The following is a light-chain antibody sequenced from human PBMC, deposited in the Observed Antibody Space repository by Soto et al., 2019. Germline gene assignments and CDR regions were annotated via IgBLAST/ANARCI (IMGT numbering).Light chain of an antibody. CDR2: AAS. V-gene: IGKV1D-12*01. Sequence: DIQMTQSPASVSASVGDRVTLTCRASQDISNWLAWYQQKPGKAPKLLIYAASSLQTGVPSRFSGSGSGTYFSLTISSLQPEDFATYYCQQADSVPLTFGGGTKVEI. J-gene: IGKJ4*01. CDR1: QDISNW. CDR3: QQADSVPLT.